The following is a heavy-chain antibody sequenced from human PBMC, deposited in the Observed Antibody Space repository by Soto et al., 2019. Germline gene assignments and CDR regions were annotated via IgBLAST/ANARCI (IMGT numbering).Heavy chain of an antibody. CDR3: ARKGDSITWYRSWYFDL. D-gene: IGHD6-13*01. CDR2: IHHSGIT. Sequence: SESLSLTCAVYGGSFSGYYWSWIRQAPGKWLEWIGEIHHSGITNYDPSLKSRVTMSVDTSKNQFSLKLSSVTAADTAVYYCARKGDSITWYRSWYFDLWGRGTLVTVSS. J-gene: IGHJ2*01. V-gene: IGHV4-34*01. CDR1: GGSFSGYY.